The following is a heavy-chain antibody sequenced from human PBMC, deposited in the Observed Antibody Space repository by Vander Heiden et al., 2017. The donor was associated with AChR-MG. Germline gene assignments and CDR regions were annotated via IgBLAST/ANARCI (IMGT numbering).Heavy chain of an antibody. V-gene: IGHV3-23*01. D-gene: IGHD6-13*01. CDR1: RSTCSSYD. CDR2: ISGGGGSK. Sequence: EVQLLQSGSGLVHPGGSLRLPWTASRSTCSSYDRSGVRQAPGKGLEWVSAISGGGGSKYYADSVKGRFTISRDNSKNTLYLQMNSLRAEDTAVYYCAKGIAAALRWFDPWGQGTLVTVSS. J-gene: IGHJ5*02. CDR3: AKGIAAALRWFDP.